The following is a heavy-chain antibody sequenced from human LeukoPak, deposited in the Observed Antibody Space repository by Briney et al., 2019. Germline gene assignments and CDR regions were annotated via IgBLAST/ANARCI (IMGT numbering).Heavy chain of an antibody. CDR1: GFTFSSYW. CDR2: INSDGSST. D-gene: IGHD6-13*01. Sequence: PGGSLRLSCAASGFTFSSYWMHWVRQAPGKGLMWVSRINSDGSSTTYADSVKGRFTISRDNTKNTLYLQMDSLRAEDTAVYYCAGRGSSSWYNFDYWGQGTLVTVSS. V-gene: IGHV3-74*01. J-gene: IGHJ4*02. CDR3: AGRGSSSWYNFDY.